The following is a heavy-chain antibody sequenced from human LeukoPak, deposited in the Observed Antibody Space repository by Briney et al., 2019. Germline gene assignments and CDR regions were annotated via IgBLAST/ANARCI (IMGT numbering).Heavy chain of an antibody. CDR1: GYTFTSNG. CDR2: ISPDNGNT. CDR3: ARGTSGSYHSN. D-gene: IGHD1-26*01. V-gene: IGHV1-18*01. Sequence: ASVKVSCKASGYTFTSNGINWVRQAPGQGLEWMGWISPDNGNTKYAQKVQARVTMTTDTSASTAYMELRSLRTGDTAVYYCARGTSGSYHSNWGQGTLVTVSS. J-gene: IGHJ4*02.